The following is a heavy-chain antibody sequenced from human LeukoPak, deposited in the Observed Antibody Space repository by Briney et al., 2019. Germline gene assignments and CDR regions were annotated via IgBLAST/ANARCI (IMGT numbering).Heavy chain of an antibody. CDR1: GGSISSYY. V-gene: IGHV4-59*01. CDR2: IYYIGST. D-gene: IGHD6-19*01. J-gene: IGHJ4*02. Sequence: SKTLSLTCTVSGGSISSYYWTWIRQPPGKGLEWIGYIYYIGSTNYNPSLKSRVTISLDTSKNQFSLKVSSVTAADTAVYYCARVGSSGWYFDYWGQETLVTVSS. CDR3: ARVGSSGWYFDY.